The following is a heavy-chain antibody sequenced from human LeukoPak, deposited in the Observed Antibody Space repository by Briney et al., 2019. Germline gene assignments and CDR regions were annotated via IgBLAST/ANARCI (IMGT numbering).Heavy chain of an antibody. D-gene: IGHD6-19*01. CDR3: ARGLYSSGWYSSWGSPGNDY. Sequence: PGGSLRLSCAASGFTFSSYAMSWVRQAPGKGLEWVSAISGSGGSTYYADSVKGRFTISRDNSKNTLYLQMNSLRAEDTAVYYCARGLYSSGWYSSWGSPGNDYWGQGTLVTVSS. J-gene: IGHJ4*02. V-gene: IGHV3-23*01. CDR1: GFTFSSYA. CDR2: ISGSGGST.